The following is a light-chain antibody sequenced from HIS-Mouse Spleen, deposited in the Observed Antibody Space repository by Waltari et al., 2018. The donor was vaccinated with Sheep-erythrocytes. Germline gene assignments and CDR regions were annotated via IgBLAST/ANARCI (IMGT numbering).Light chain of an antibody. CDR1: SSDVGGYNY. CDR2: DVS. Sequence: QSALTQPRSVSGSPGQSVTISCTGTSSDVGGYNYVSWYQQHPGKAPKLMIYDVSTRPSGVPDRFSGSKSGNTASLTISGLQAEDEADYYCCSYAGSSTPWVFGGGTKLTVL. V-gene: IGLV2-11*01. J-gene: IGLJ3*02. CDR3: CSYAGSSTPWV.